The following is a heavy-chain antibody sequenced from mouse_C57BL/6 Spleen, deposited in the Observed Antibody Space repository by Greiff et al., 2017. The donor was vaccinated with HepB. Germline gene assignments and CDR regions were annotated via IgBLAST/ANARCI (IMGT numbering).Heavy chain of an antibody. Sequence: EVQLVESGGGLVKPGGSLKLSCAASGFTFSDYGMHWVRQAPEKGLEWVAYISSGSSTIYYADTVKGRFTISRDNAKNTLFLQMTSLRSEDTAMYYCAREHYHGSSYVYYYAMDYWGQGTSVTVSS. CDR1: GFTFSDYG. D-gene: IGHD1-1*01. CDR3: AREHYHGSSYVYYYAMDY. V-gene: IGHV5-17*01. J-gene: IGHJ4*01. CDR2: ISSGSSTI.